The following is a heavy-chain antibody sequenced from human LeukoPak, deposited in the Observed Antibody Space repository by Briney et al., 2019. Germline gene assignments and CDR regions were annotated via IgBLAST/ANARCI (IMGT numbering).Heavy chain of an antibody. CDR1: GGSISSYY. D-gene: IGHD4-23*01. V-gene: IGHV4-59*08. CDR2: IYYSGCT. Sequence: PSETLSLTCTVSGGSISSYYWSWIRQPPGKGLEWIGYIYYSGCTNYNPSLKSRVTISVDTSKNQFSLKLGSVTAADTAVYSCARHPYCGISDFQHWGQGTLVIVSS. J-gene: IGHJ1*01. CDR3: ARHPYCGISDFQH.